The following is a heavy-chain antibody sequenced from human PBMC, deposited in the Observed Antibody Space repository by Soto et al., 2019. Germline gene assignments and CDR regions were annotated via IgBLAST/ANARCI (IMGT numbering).Heavy chain of an antibody. CDR2: IFPDDSDT. CDR1: GYSFTSYW. Sequence: GESLKISCQVSGYSFTSYWIGWVRQMSGKGLEWVAMIFPDDSDTRYSPSFQGRVTISVDKSTSTASLQWHSLEASDTAMYYCARLDYGSGTPHFDVWGQGTQVTVSS. CDR3: ARLDYGSGTPHFDV. J-gene: IGHJ4*02. V-gene: IGHV5-51*01. D-gene: IGHD3-10*01.